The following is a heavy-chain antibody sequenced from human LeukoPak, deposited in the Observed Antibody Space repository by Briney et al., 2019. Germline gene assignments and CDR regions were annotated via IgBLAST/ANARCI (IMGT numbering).Heavy chain of an antibody. D-gene: IGHD2-2*01. Sequence: GESLLSSCKGSGYSFTSYWIGWGRQLPGKGLEWMGIIYPGDSDTRYSASFQGQVTISADKSISTAYLQWSSLKASDTAMYYCARHGPYCSSASCYVSHYYYGVDVWGQGTTVTVSS. V-gene: IGHV5-51*01. CDR1: GYSFTSYW. CDR2: IYPGDSDT. J-gene: IGHJ6*02. CDR3: ARHGPYCSSASCYVSHYYYGVDV.